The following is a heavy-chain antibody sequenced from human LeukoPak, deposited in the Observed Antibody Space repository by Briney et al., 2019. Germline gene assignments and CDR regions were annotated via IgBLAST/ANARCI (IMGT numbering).Heavy chain of an antibody. V-gene: IGHV3-74*01. Sequence: GGSLRLSCAASGFTFNKYGMHWVRQAPGKGLEWVSRINSDGSSTSYADSVKGRFTISRDSAKNTLYLQMNSLRAEDTAVYYCARGSITMIVVVNDYWGQGTLVTVSS. CDR3: ARGSITMIVVVNDY. CDR1: GFTFNKYG. CDR2: INSDGSST. D-gene: IGHD3-22*01. J-gene: IGHJ4*02.